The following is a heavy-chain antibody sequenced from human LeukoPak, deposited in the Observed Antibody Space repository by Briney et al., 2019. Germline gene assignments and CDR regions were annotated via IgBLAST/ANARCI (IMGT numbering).Heavy chain of an antibody. Sequence: PGGSLRLSCAASGFTFSSYAMSWVRQAPGKGLEYVSAISSNGGTPYYANSVKGRFTISRDNSKNTLYLQMGGLRAEDMAVYYCARGPNYYYGMDVWGQGTTVTVSS. CDR2: ISSNGGTP. J-gene: IGHJ6*02. CDR1: GFTFSSYA. V-gene: IGHV3-64*01. CDR3: ARGPNYYYGMDV.